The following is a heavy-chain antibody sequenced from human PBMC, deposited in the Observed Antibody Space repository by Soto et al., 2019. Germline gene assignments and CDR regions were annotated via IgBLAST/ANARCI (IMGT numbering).Heavy chain of an antibody. Sequence: QITLKESGPPLVRPAQTLTLTCAFSGFSLTTTSMCVAWIHQPPGKALEWLALIYWDDDQRYSPSLKDRLTISKDTSRSRVVLTISNMNPEDTGTYFCAHAGDYDLLSFDHWGPGTLVTVS. D-gene: IGHD4-17*01. J-gene: IGHJ4*02. CDR2: IYWDDDQ. CDR3: AHAGDYDLLSFDH. CDR1: GFSLTTTSMC. V-gene: IGHV2-5*02.